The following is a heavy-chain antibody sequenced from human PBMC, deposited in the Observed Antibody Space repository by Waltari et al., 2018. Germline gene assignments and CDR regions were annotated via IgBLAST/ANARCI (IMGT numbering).Heavy chain of an antibody. V-gene: IGHV3-30*18. D-gene: IGHD6-13*01. Sequence: QVQLVESGGGVVQPGRSLRLSCAASGFTFSSYGMHWVRQAPGKGLEWVAVISYDGSKKYYADSVKGRFTISRDNSKNTLYLQMNSLRAEDTAVYYCAKKPAPSSSWYRDYGMDVWGQGTTVTVSS. CDR3: AKKPAPSSSWYRDYGMDV. CDR1: GFTFSSYG. J-gene: IGHJ6*02. CDR2: ISYDGSKK.